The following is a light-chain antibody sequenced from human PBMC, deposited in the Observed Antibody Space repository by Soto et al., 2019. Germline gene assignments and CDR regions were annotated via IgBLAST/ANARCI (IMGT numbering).Light chain of an antibody. J-gene: IGKJ5*01. CDR3: QQRTNWPPRVT. Sequence: PGERATLSCRASQSVSSSYLAWYQQKPGQAPRLLIYGVSSRATGIPARFSGSGSGTDFTLTISRLEPEDFAVYYCQQRTNWPPRVTFGQGTRLEIK. V-gene: IGKV3D-20*02. CDR1: QSVSSSY. CDR2: GVS.